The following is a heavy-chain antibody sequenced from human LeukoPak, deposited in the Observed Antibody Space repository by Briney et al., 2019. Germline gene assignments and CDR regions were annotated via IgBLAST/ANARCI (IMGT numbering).Heavy chain of an antibody. CDR2: IGTAGDT. CDR1: GFTFSSYD. CDR3: ARADGGGYVEGAWAFDI. V-gene: IGHV3-13*01. Sequence: GGSLRLSCAASGFTFSSYDMHWVRQATGKGLEWVSAIGTAGDTYYPGSVKGRFTISRENAKNSLYLQMNSLRAGDTAVYYCARADGGGYVEGAWAFDIWGQGTMVTVSS. J-gene: IGHJ3*02. D-gene: IGHD5-18*01.